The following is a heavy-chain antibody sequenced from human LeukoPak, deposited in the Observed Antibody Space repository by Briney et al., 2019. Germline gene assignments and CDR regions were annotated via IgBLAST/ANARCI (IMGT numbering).Heavy chain of an antibody. CDR3: ARQGDIVVVPTDPYYYHYGMDV. J-gene: IGHJ6*02. CDR1: GYSFTSYW. CDR2: IYPGDSDT. D-gene: IGHD2-2*01. Sequence: GESLKISCKGSGYSFTSYWIGWVRQMPGKGLEWMGIIYPGDSDTRYRPSFQGRVTISAGKSISTAYLQWSSLKASDTAMYYCARQGDIVVVPTDPYYYHYGMDVWGQGTTVTVSS. V-gene: IGHV5-51*01.